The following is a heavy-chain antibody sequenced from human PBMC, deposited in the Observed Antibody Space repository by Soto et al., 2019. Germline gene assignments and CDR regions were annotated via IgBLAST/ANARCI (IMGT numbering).Heavy chain of an antibody. J-gene: IGHJ3*02. CDR3: ATDGPSNSGNLYAFDI. Sequence: ASVKVSCKASGYTFTGYYMHWVRQAPGQGLEWMGWINPNSGGTNYAQKFQGRVTMTRDTSTSTAYMELSRLRSDDTAVYFCATDGPSNSGNLYAFDIWGQGTMVTVSS. D-gene: IGHD5-12*01. V-gene: IGHV1-2*02. CDR1: GYTFTGYY. CDR2: INPNSGGT.